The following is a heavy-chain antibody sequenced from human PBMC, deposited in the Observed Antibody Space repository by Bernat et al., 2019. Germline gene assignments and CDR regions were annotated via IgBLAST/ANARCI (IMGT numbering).Heavy chain of an antibody. D-gene: IGHD2/OR15-2a*01. CDR2: ISNSGGST. J-gene: IGHJ6*03. V-gene: IGHV3-23*04. Sequence: EVQLVESGGGLVQPGGSLRLSCAASGFTFSSYAVTWVRQAPGKGLKWVSMISNSGGSTYYADSVKGRFTISRDNSKNTLYLQLNSLRAEDTAVYYCAKRRTTVYYMDVWGKGTTVTVSS. CDR1: GFTFSSYA. CDR3: AKRRTTVYYMDV.